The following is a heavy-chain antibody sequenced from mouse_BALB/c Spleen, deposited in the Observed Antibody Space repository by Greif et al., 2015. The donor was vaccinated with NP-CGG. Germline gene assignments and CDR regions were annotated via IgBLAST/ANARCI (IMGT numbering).Heavy chain of an antibody. CDR2: ISSGGSYT. J-gene: IGHJ1*01. Sequence: EVMLVESGGGLVKPGGSLKLSCAASGFTFSSYAMSWVRQTPEKRLEWVATISSGGSYTYYPDSVKGRFPISRDNAKNTQCLQRSSLRSEGTAMYFGARPITTDWYVDGWGAGNTVAVYS. V-gene: IGHV5-9-1*01. CDR3: ARPITTDWYVDG. D-gene: IGHD1-2*01. CDR1: GFTFSSYA.